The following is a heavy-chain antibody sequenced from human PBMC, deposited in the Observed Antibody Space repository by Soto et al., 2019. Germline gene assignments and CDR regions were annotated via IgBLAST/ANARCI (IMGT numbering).Heavy chain of an antibody. Sequence: CXKISCKGCGYSFTIYWIFVLRQMPGKGLEWMGIIYPGDSDTRYSPSFQGQVTISAEKSISTAYLQWSSLKASDTAMYYCERKQISGYCSGGRCNWFDTWGQGPLVTVYS. CDR2: IYPGDSDT. D-gene: IGHD2-15*01. J-gene: IGHJ5*02. CDR3: ERKQISGYCSGGRCNWFDT. CDR1: GYSFTIYW. V-gene: IGHV5-51*01.